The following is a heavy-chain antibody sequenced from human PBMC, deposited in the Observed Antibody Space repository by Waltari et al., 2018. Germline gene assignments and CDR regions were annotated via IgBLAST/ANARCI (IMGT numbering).Heavy chain of an antibody. D-gene: IGHD3-10*01. CDR3: ARGGGYGSGSYGYYMDV. Sequence: QVQLVQSGAEVKKPGASVKVSCKASGYTFTSYDINWVRQATGQGREWMGWMNPTSGNTGYAQKFQGRSTITRNTSISTAYMELSSLRSEDTAVYYCARGGGYGSGSYGYYMDVWDKGTTVTVSS. CDR1: GYTFTSYD. V-gene: IGHV1-8*03. CDR2: MNPTSGNT. J-gene: IGHJ6*03.